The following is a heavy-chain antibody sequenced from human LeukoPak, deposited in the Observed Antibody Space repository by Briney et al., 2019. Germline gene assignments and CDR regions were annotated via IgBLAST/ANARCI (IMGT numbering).Heavy chain of an antibody. V-gene: IGHV4-4*07. CDR1: GGSISSYY. CDR2: IYTSGST. Sequence: SETLSLTCTVSGGSISSYYWSWIRQPAGKGLEWIGRIYTSGSTNYNPSLKSRVTMSVDTSKNQSCLKLSSVTAADMAVYYCATRRGPEWSFDYWGQGTLVTVSS. J-gene: IGHJ4*02. D-gene: IGHD3-3*01. CDR3: ATRRGPEWSFDY.